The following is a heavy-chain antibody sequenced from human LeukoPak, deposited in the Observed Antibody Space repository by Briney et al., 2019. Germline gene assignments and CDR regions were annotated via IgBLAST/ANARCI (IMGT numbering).Heavy chain of an antibody. D-gene: IGHD2-8*01. J-gene: IGHJ4*02. CDR1: GFMFTSYA. CDR2: VSGIGDNT. V-gene: IGHV3-23*01. CDR3: AKVPSNGGNSDDF. Sequence: GGSLRLSCAGSGFMFTSYALSWVRQAPGKGLEWVATVSGIGDNTHYADSVKGRFTISRDNSKNMVFLQMTSQRVEDTAVYYCAKVPSNGGNSDDFWGQGTQVTVSS.